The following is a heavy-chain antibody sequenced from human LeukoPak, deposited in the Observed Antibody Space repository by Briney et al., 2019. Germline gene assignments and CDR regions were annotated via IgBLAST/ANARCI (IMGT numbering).Heavy chain of an antibody. Sequence: SETLFLTCTVSGVSISSNSYYWGWIRQPPGKELEWVGSMSYGGSTYYNPSLKSRVTMSVDTSKNQFSLKLTSVTAADTAVYHCARHPFAAHHRVDYWGQGTLVTVSS. CDR2: MSYGGST. J-gene: IGHJ4*02. D-gene: IGHD6-6*01. V-gene: IGHV4-39*01. CDR3: ARHPFAAHHRVDY. CDR1: GVSISSNSYY.